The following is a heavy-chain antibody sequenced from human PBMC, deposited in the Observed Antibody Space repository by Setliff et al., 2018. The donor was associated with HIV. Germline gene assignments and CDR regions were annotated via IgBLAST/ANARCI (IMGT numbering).Heavy chain of an antibody. Sequence: KPSETLSLTCTVSGGSISGYYWGWIRQPPGKGLEWIGRIYTSGSTNYNPSLESRVTISMGTSKNQFSLKMRSVTAADTAVYYCARLEYYSDGNGYLQFYFDYWGQGTLVTVSS. D-gene: IGHD3-22*01. CDR1: GGSISGYY. V-gene: IGHV4-4*08. J-gene: IGHJ4*02. CDR3: ARLEYYSDGNGYLQFYFDY. CDR2: IYTSGST.